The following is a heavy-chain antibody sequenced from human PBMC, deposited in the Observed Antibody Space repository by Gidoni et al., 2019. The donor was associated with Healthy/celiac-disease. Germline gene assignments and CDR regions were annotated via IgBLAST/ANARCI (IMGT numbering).Heavy chain of an antibody. Sequence: QVQLVQSGAEVKKPGASVKVSCKASGYTFTSYGISWVRQAPGQGRGWMGWISAYNGNTNYAQKLQGRVTMTTDTSTSTAYMELRSLRSDDTAVYYCAREADYYDSSGYSYYFDYWGQGTLVTVSS. J-gene: IGHJ4*02. D-gene: IGHD3-22*01. CDR1: GYTFTSYG. CDR2: ISAYNGNT. V-gene: IGHV1-18*04. CDR3: AREADYYDSSGYSYYFDY.